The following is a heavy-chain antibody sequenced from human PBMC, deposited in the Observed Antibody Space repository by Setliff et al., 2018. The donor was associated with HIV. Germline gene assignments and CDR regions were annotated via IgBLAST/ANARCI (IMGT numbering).Heavy chain of an antibody. J-gene: IGHJ4*02. V-gene: IGHV4-59*08. Sequence: PSETLSLTCTVSGGSISTYYWSRSRQAPGRGLEWIGYIYYTGRTNYNPSLKSRVTMSLDSSKKQFSLKVLSVTAADTAVCYCARQVTVVGYFETAAGSFNYWGPGTLVTVSS. CDR3: ARQVTVVGYFETAAGSFNY. CDR2: IYYTGRT. CDR1: GGSISTYY. D-gene: IGHD2-21*01.